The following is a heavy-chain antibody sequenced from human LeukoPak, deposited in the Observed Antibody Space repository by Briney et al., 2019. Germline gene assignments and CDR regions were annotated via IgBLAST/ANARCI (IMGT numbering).Heavy chain of an antibody. CDR3: ARTIKSGNYYWFDP. V-gene: IGHV4-59*01. Sequence: SETLSLTCTVSGGSISNYYWSWIRQPPGEGLEWIGFISYTGSTNYNPSPKSRVTVPVDTSKNQFSLKVTSVTAADTAVYYCARTIKSGNYYWFDPWGQGTLVTVSS. CDR1: GGSISNYY. CDR2: ISYTGST. J-gene: IGHJ5*02. D-gene: IGHD1-26*01.